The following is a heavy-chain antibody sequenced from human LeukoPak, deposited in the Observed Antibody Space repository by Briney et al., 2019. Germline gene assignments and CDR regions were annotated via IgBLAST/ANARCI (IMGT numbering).Heavy chain of an antibody. J-gene: IGHJ5*02. V-gene: IGHV4-34*01. CDR1: GGSFSGYY. D-gene: IGHD6-6*01. CDR3: ARGRVVYSSSSNWFDP. CDR2: INHSGST. Sequence: SETLSLTCAVYGGSFSGYYWSWIRQPPGQGLEWIGEINHSGSTNYNPSLKSRVTISVDTSKNQFSLKLSSVTAADTAVYYCARGRVVYSSSSNWFDPWGQGTLVTVSS.